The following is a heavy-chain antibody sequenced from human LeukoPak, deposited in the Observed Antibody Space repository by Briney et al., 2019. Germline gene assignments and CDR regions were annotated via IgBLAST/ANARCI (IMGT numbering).Heavy chain of an antibody. CDR3: ARPVAVAGRRGAYYFDY. J-gene: IGHJ4*02. D-gene: IGHD6-19*01. Sequence: GESLKISCKGSGYSFTSYWIGWVRQMPGKGLEWMGIIYPGDSDTRYSPSFQGQVTISADKSISTAYLQWSSLKASDTAMYYCARPVAVAGRRGAYYFDYWGQGTLVTVSS. CDR2: IYPGDSDT. CDR1: GYSFTSYW. V-gene: IGHV5-51*01.